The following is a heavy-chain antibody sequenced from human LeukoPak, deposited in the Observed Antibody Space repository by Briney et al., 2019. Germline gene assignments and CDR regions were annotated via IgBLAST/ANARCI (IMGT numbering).Heavy chain of an antibody. CDR1: GGSISSYY. CDR3: ARGLSSGYDY. Sequence: SETLSLTCTVSGGSISSYYWSWIRQPPGKGLEWIGYIYYSGSTNYNPSLKSRVTISVDTSKNQFSLKLSSVTPEDTAVYYCARGLSSGYDYWGQGTLVTVSS. CDR2: IYYSGST. D-gene: IGHD6-19*01. J-gene: IGHJ4*02. V-gene: IGHV4-59*12.